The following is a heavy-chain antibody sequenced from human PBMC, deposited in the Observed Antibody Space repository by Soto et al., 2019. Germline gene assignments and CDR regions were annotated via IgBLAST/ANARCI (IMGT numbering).Heavy chain of an antibody. Sequence: GGSLRLSCAASGFTFSSYAMSWVRQAPGKGLGWVSAISGSGGSTYYADSVKGRLTLSRDNSKNTLYLQMNSLRAADTSVYYCAASDSPRTGPRLGEYYYYGMDVWDQGTPVTVSS. D-gene: IGHD3-16*01. J-gene: IGHJ6*02. V-gene: IGHV3-23*01. CDR2: ISGSGGST. CDR1: GFTFSSYA. CDR3: AASDSPRTGPRLGEYYYYGMDV.